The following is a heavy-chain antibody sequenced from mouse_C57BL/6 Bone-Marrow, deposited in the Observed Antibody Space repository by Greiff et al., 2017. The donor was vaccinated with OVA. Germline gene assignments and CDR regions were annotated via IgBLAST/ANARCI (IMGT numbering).Heavy chain of an antibody. CDR2: IDPSDSYT. D-gene: IGHD2-3*01. V-gene: IGHV1-69*01. Sequence: QVQLQQPGAELVMPGASVKLSCKASGYTFTSYWLHWVKQRPGQGLEWIGEIDPSDSYTNYNQKFKGKSTLTVAKSSSTAYMQLSSLTSEDSAVYYCARRGWFYFDYWGQGTTLTVSS. CDR3: ARRGWFYFDY. J-gene: IGHJ2*01. CDR1: GYTFTSYW.